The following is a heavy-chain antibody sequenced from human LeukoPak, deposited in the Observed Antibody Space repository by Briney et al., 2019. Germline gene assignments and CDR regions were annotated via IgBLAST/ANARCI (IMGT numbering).Heavy chain of an antibody. J-gene: IGHJ4*02. V-gene: IGHV3-30*18. CDR1: GFTFSSYG. CDR3: AKSGGPYCSGGSCYLFDY. D-gene: IGHD2-15*01. Sequence: GGSLRLSCAASGFTFSSYGMHWVRQAPGKGLEWVAVISYDGSNKYYADSVKGRFIISRDNSKNTLYLQMNSLRAEDTAVYYCAKSGGPYCSGGSCYLFDYWGQGTLVAVSS. CDR2: ISYDGSNK.